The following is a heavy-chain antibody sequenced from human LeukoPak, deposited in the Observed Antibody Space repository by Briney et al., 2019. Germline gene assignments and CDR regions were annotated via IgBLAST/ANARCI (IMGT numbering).Heavy chain of an antibody. D-gene: IGHD3-3*01. V-gene: IGHV4-59*01. Sequence: SETLSLTCTVSGGSISSYYWSWIRQPPGKGLEWIGYIYYSGTTNYNPSLKSRVTISVDTSKNQFSLKLSSVTAADTAVYYCARRYDFWSGNFDYWGQGTLVTVSS. CDR1: GGSISSYY. CDR2: IYYSGTT. J-gene: IGHJ4*02. CDR3: ARRYDFWSGNFDY.